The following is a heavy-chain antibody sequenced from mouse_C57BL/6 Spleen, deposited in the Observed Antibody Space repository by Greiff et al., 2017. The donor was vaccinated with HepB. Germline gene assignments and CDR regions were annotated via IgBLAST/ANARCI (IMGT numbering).Heavy chain of an antibody. D-gene: IGHD1-1*01. J-gene: IGHJ2*01. CDR1: GYTFTSYW. CDR2: IDPSDSYT. Sequence: QVQLQQPGAELVKPGASVKLSCKASGYTFTSYWMQWVKQRPGQGLEWIGEIDPSDSYTNYNQKFKGKATLTVDTSSSTAYMQRSSLTSEDSAVYYCARRYYGSSYIDYWGQGTTLTVSS. V-gene: IGHV1-50*01. CDR3: ARRYYGSSYIDY.